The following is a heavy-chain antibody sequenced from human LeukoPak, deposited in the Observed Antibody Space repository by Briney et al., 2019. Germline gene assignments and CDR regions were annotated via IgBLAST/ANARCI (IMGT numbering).Heavy chain of an antibody. J-gene: IGHJ6*02. V-gene: IGHV4-34*01. CDR3: ARKTPGTSVDV. Sequence: SETLSLTCAVYGGSFSGYYWSWIRQPPGKGLEWIGEINHSGSTNYNPSLKSRVTISVDTSKNQFSLKLSSVTAADTAVFYCARKTPGTSVDVWGQGTPVTVSS. CDR1: GGSFSGYY. CDR2: INHSGST. D-gene: IGHD3-10*01.